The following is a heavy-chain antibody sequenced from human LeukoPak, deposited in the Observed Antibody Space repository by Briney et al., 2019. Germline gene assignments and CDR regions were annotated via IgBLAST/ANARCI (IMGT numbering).Heavy chain of an antibody. CDR3: ARGFHQRTGYYYYMDV. CDR2: INAGNGNT. D-gene: IGHD3/OR15-3a*01. CDR1: GYTFTSYA. J-gene: IGHJ6*03. V-gene: IGHV1-3*01. Sequence: ASVKVSCKASGYTFTSYAMHWVRQAPGQRLEWMGWINAGNGNTKYSQKFQGRVTITRDTSISTAYMELSSLRSEDTAVYYCARGFHQRTGYYYYMDVWGKGTTVTVSS.